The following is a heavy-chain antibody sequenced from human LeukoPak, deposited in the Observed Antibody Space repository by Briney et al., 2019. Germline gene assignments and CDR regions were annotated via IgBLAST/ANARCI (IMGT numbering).Heavy chain of an antibody. V-gene: IGHV4-34*01. CDR3: ARVPNYMDV. CDR1: GGSFSGYY. Sequence: SETLSLTCAVYGGSFSGYYWSWIRQPPGKGLEWIGEINHSGSTNYNPSLKSRVTISVDTSKNQSSLKLSSVTAADTAVYYCARVPNYMDVWGKGTTVTVSS. J-gene: IGHJ6*03. CDR2: INHSGST.